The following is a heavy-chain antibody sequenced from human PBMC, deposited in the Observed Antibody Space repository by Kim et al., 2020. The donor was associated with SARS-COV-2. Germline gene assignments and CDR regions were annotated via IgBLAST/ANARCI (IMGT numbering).Heavy chain of an antibody. Sequence: DSVKGRFTISRDNSKNTLYLQMNSLRAEDTAVYYCTITMVRGVILSGMDVWGQGTTVTVSS. CDR3: TITMVRGVILSGMDV. D-gene: IGHD3-10*01. V-gene: IGHV3-23*01. J-gene: IGHJ6*02.